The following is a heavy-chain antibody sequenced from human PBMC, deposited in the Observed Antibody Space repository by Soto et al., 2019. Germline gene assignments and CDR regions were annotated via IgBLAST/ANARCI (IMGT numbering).Heavy chain of an antibody. CDR3: ARELIVGPAEYFQH. CDR1: VFTFSNSW. J-gene: IGHJ1*01. CDR2: INQDGSQQ. V-gene: IGHV3-7*01. D-gene: IGHD1-26*01. Sequence: WGSLLVSCAFSVFTFSNSWMIWVRQTPGKGLEWVANINQDGSQQYYLDSVKGRFTISRDNAKNSLYLQMNSLRAEDTAVYYCARELIVGPAEYFQHWGHGTMVTVSS.